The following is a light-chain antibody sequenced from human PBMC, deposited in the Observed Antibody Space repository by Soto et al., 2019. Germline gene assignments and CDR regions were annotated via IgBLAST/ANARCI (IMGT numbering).Light chain of an antibody. CDR3: SSYTSSSPV. Sequence: QSVLTQPASVSGSPGQSITISCTGNSSDVGGYNYVSWYQQHPGKAPKLMIYEVSNRPSGVSNRFSGSKSGNTASLTISGLQAEDEADYYCSSYTSSSPVFGGGTKLTVL. V-gene: IGLV2-14*01. J-gene: IGLJ3*02. CDR2: EVS. CDR1: SSDVGGYNY.